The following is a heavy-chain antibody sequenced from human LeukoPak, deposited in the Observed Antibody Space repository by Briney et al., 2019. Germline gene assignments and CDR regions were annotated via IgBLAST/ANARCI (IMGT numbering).Heavy chain of an antibody. J-gene: IGHJ6*02. D-gene: IGHD2-2*02. V-gene: IGHV1-18*01. CDR3: ARDRGCSSTSCYTGYYYYGMDV. CDR2: ISPYNDNT. Sequence: ASVKVSCKASGYTFTHYGITWVRQAPGQGLEWMGWISPYNDNTNYAQKLQGRVTMTTDTSTSTAYMELRSLRSDDTAVYYCARDRGCSSTSCYTGYYYYGMDVWGQGTTVTVSS. CDR1: GYTFTHYG.